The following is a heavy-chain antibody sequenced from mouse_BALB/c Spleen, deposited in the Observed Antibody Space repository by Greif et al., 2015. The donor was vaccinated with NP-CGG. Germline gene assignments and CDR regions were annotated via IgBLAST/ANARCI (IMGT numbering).Heavy chain of an antibody. CDR2: ISNGGGST. CDR3: ARYDYDAMDY. V-gene: IGHV5-12-2*01. J-gene: IGHJ4*01. CDR1: GFTFSSYP. Sequence: EVQLVESGGGLVQPGGSLKLSCAASGFTFSSYPMSWVRQTPEKRLEWVAYISNGGGSTYYPDTVKGRFTISRDNAKNTLYRQMSSPKSEDTAMYYCARYDYDAMDYWGQGTSVTVSS.